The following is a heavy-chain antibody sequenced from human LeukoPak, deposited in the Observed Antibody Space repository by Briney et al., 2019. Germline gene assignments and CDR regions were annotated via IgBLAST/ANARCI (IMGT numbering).Heavy chain of an antibody. CDR3: ARGNVLLWFGELSHFDD. V-gene: IGHV1-8*03. J-gene: IGHJ4*02. D-gene: IGHD3-10*01. CDR2: MNPNSGNT. Sequence: ASVKVSCKASGYTFTSYDINWVRRATGQGLEWMGWMNPNSGNTGYAQKFQGRVTITRNTSISTAYMELSSLRSEDTAVYYCARGNVLLWFGELSHFDDWGQGTLVTVSS. CDR1: GYTFTSYD.